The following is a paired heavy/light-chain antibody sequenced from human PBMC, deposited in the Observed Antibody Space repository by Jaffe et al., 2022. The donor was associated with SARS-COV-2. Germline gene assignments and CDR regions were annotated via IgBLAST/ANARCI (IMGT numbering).Heavy chain of an antibody. CDR3: AKDMRVERSSSYGYYYGLDV. Sequence: EVQLVESGGGLEQPGGSLRLSCAASGFAFDNYVMHWVRQAPGKGLEWVSAISWNSNNIDYADSVKGRFTISRDNAKNSLYLQMNSLRPEDTALYYCAKDMRVERSSSYGYYYGLDVWGQGTTVTVSS. CDR2: ISWNSNNI. J-gene: IGHJ6*02. CDR1: GFAFDNYV. D-gene: IGHD2-15*01. V-gene: IGHV3-9*01.
Light chain of an antibody. Sequence: QSALTQPRSVSGSPGQSVTVSCTGTSGDIGGYSYVSWYQQHPGKAPKLLIYDVSKWPSGVPDRFSGSKAGNTASLTISGLQAEDEADYYCCSYAGSYTWVFGGGTKLTVL. CDR1: SGDIGGYSY. V-gene: IGLV2-11*01. CDR3: CSYAGSYTWV. J-gene: IGLJ3*02. CDR2: DVS.